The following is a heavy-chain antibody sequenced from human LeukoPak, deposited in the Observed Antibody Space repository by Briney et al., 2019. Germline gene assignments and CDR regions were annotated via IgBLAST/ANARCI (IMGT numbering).Heavy chain of an antibody. D-gene: IGHD5-24*01. CDR3: ARAFVNYGYNDC. J-gene: IGHJ4*02. CDR2: IYYSGST. V-gene: IGHV4-30-4*01. CDR1: GGSISSGDYY. Sequence: SETLSLTCTVSGGSISSGDYYRSWIRQPPGKGLEWIGYIYYSGSTYYNPSLKSRVTTSVDTSKNQFSLKLSSVTAADTAVYYCARAFVNYGYNDCWGQGTLVTVSS.